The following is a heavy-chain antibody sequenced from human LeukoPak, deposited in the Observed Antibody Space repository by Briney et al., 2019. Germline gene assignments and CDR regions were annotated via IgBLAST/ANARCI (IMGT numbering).Heavy chain of an antibody. CDR1: GGTFSSYA. D-gene: IGHD2-2*02. J-gene: IGHJ4*02. Sequence: ASVKVSCKASGGTFSSYAISWVRQAPGQGLEWMGGIIPIFGTANYAQKFQGRVTITADESTSTAYMELSSLRSEDTAVYYCASSDIVVVPAAIGPIYYFDYWGQGTLVTVSS. CDR2: IIPIFGTA. CDR3: ASSDIVVVPAAIGPIYYFDY. V-gene: IGHV1-69*13.